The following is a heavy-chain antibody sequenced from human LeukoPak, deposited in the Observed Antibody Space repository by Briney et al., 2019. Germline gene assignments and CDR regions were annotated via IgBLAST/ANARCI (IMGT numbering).Heavy chain of an antibody. CDR2: ISYDGSNK. V-gene: IGHV3-30*18. Sequence: PGGSLRLSCAASGFTFSSYGMHWVRQAPGKGLEWVAVISYDGSNKYYADSVKGRFTISRDNSKNTLYLQMNSLRAEDTAVYYCAKDRFGGSYYYSDYWGQGTLVTVSS. CDR3: AKDRFGGSYYYSDY. CDR1: GFTFSSYG. J-gene: IGHJ4*02. D-gene: IGHD1-26*01.